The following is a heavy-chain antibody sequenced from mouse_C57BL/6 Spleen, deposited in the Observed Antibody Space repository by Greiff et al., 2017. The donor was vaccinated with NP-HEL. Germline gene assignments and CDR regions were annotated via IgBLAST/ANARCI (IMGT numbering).Heavy chain of an antibody. CDR3: ARSGGWLLPYYYAMDY. CDR2: INPSNGGT. CDR1: GYTFTSYW. Sequence: QVQLQQPGTDLVKPGASVKLSCKASGYTFTSYWMHWVKQRPGQGLEWIGNINPSNGGTNYNEKFKSKATLTVDKSSSTAYMQLSSLTSEDSAVYYCARSGGWLLPYYYAMDYWGQGTSVTVSS. V-gene: IGHV1-53*01. D-gene: IGHD2-3*01. J-gene: IGHJ4*01.